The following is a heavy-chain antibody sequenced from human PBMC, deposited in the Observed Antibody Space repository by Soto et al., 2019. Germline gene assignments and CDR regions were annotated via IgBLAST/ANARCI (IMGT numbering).Heavy chain of an antibody. D-gene: IGHD2-15*01. CDR2: MNPNSGNT. J-gene: IGHJ5*02. CDR3: ARAVLSVAAAPARTSRLDP. CDR1: GYTFTSYD. V-gene: IGHV1-8*01. Sequence: ASVKVSCKASGYTFTSYDINWVRQATGQGLEWMGWMNPNSGNTGYAQKFQGRVTMTRNTSISTAYMELSSLRSEDTAVYYCARAVLSVAAAPARTSRLDPWGQGTLVTVSS.